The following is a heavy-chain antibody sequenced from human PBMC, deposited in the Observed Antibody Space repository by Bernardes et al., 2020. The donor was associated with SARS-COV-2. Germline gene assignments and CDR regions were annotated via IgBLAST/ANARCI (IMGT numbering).Heavy chain of an antibody. Sequence: GSLRLSCATSGFALSCYSMDWVRQAPGNGLEWVSSINSRSNYKYYADSVKGRFTISRDNARNSLYLQMNSLRVEDMAVYYCAREDGKVGATSAFDIWGQGTMVTVSS. J-gene: IGHJ3*02. CDR1: GFALSCYS. V-gene: IGHV3-21*01. CDR2: INSRSNYK. CDR3: AREDGKVGATSAFDI. D-gene: IGHD1-26*01.